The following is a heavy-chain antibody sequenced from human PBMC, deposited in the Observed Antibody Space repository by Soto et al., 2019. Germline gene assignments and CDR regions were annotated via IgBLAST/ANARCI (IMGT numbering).Heavy chain of an antibody. CDR3: AKSPPAVAGYFDY. J-gene: IGHJ4*02. CDR1: GFTFSSSG. V-gene: IGHV3-30*18. D-gene: IGHD6-19*01. CDR2: TSFDGSSG. Sequence: QVQLVESGGGVVQPGRSLRLSCAASGFTFSSSGMHWVRQAPGKGLEWVAVTSFDGSSGYYADSVRGRFTISRDNPNITPYLQMNSLRAEDTAVYYCAKSPPAVAGYFDYWGQGTLVTVSS.